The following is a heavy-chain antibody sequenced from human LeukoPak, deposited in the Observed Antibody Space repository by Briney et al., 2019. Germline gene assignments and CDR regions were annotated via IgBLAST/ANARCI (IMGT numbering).Heavy chain of an antibody. CDR3: AKDETAGSYSFDY. J-gene: IGHJ4*02. D-gene: IGHD3-10*01. Sequence: GGSLTLSCAVSGFTFSSYAMSWVRQAPGKGLECVSYIIGSGGSTYYAHSVKGRFTISRDNSKNTLYLQMNSLRAEDTAVYYCAKDETAGSYSFDYWGQGTLVTVSS. CDR2: IIGSGGST. V-gene: IGHV3-23*01. CDR1: GFTFSSYA.